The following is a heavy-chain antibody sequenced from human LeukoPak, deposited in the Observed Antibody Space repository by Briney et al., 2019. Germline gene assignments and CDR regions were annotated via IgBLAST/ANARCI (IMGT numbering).Heavy chain of an antibody. V-gene: IGHV4-61*02. D-gene: IGHD3-9*01. CDR1: GGSIGSGSYY. J-gene: IGHJ5*02. CDR3: ARGVGDYDILTGYYSKEYNWFDP. CDR2: IYTSGST. Sequence: SETLSLTCTVSGGSIGSGSYYWSWIRQPAGKGLEWIGRIYTSGSTNYNPSLKSRVTISVDTSKNQFSLKLSSVTAADTAVYYCARGVGDYDILTGYYSKEYNWFDPWGQGTLVTVSS.